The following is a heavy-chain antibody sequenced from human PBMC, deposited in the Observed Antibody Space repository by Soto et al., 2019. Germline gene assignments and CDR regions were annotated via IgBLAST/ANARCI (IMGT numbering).Heavy chain of an antibody. V-gene: IGHV3-13*05. Sequence: EVQLVESGGGLVQPGGSLRLSCEASGFTFSNYDMHWVRQGTGKGLEWVSGISAAGDPYYEVSVEGRFTISRENAQNSFLQQRNSLRVGDTAVYYCARTARDFYGLDVWGQGSTVIVSS. CDR2: ISAAGDP. CDR3: ARTARDFYGLDV. CDR1: GFTFSNYD. D-gene: IGHD2-21*02. J-gene: IGHJ6*02.